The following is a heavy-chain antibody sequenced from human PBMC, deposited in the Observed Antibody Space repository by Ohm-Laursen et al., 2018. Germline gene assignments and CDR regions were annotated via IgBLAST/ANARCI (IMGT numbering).Heavy chain of an antibody. CDR2: ISDSGTT. V-gene: IGHV4-59*08. Sequence: SETLSHTCAVSGTSINSYFWSWIRQPPGKGLEWIGCISDSGTTKYNPSLKSRVTISIDTSKSQLSLKLPSVTAADTALYYCARGLWWFDPWGQGTLVTVSS. CDR1: GTSINSYF. J-gene: IGHJ5*02. CDR3: ARGLWWFDP.